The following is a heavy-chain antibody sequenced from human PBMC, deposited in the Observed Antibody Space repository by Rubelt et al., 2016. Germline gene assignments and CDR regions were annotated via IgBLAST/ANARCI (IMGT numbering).Heavy chain of an antibody. CDR1: GYTFTSYG. Sequence: QVQLVQSGAEVKKPGASVKVSCKASGYTFTSYGISWVRQAPGQGLEWMGWISAYNGNTNYAQTPQGRVTMTTETSTSTAYMERRSLRSDDTAVYYCARDSLLISGYFDLWGRGTLVTVSS. D-gene: IGHD2-15*01. CDR2: ISAYNGNT. V-gene: IGHV1-18*01. J-gene: IGHJ2*01. CDR3: ARDSLLISGYFDL.